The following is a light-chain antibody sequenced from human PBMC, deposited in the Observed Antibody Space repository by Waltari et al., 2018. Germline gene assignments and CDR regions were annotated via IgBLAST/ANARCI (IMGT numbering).Light chain of an antibody. J-gene: IGLJ3*02. CDR1: SSDVGGYNY. V-gene: IGLV2-11*01. Sequence: QSALTQPRSVSGSPGQSVTISCTGPSSDVGGYNYAPWYQQYPGKAPNLLIYDVTSLPSGVPDRFSGSKSGNTASLTISGLQAEDEADYYCCSYAGSYPHWVFGGGTKLTVL. CDR3: CSYAGSYPHWV. CDR2: DVT.